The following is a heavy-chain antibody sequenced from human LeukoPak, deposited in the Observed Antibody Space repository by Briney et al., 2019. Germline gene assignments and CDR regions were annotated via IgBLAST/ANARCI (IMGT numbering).Heavy chain of an antibody. V-gene: IGHV3-7*01. CDR1: GFTFNNYW. D-gene: IGHD4-23*01. CDR2: IKQDGSEK. Sequence: GGSLRLSCAASGFTFNNYWMSWVRQAPGKGLEWVANIKQDGSEKYYIDSVKGRFTISRDNAKNSLYLQMKSLRAEDTAVYYCARDSVEASNYFDYWGQGILVTVSS. J-gene: IGHJ4*02. CDR3: ARDSVEASNYFDY.